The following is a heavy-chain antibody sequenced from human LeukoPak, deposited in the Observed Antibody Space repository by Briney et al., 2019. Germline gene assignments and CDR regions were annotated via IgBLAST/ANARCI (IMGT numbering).Heavy chain of an antibody. Sequence: SLKVSCKASGGTFSSHAISWVRQAPGQGLDWMGGIIPIFGTANYAQKFQGRVTITTDESTSTAYMELSSLRSEDTAVYYCARGRVGSSSRGGYYYMDVWGKGTTV. V-gene: IGHV1-69*05. CDR2: IIPIFGTA. J-gene: IGHJ6*03. D-gene: IGHD6-6*01. CDR3: ARGRVGSSSRGGYYYMDV. CDR1: GGTFSSHA.